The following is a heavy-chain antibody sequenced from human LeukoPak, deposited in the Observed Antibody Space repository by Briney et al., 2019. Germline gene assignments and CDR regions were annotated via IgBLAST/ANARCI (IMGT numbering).Heavy chain of an antibody. J-gene: IGHJ6*03. D-gene: IGHD3-9*01. CDR2: IIPLFNTP. CDR1: GGTFSSYS. V-gene: IGHV1-69*06. Sequence: SVKVSCKDSGGTFSSYSISWVRQAPRQGLEGMGGIIPLFNTPNYAQKFQGRVSITADKSTSTAYMELSSLRYEDTAVYYCARGGDYDILTGYLRVGYYYYYYMDVWGKGTTVTISS. CDR3: ARGGDYDILTGYLRVGYYYYYYMDV.